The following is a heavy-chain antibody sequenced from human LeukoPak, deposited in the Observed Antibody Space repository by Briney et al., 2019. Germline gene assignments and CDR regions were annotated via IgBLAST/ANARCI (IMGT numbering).Heavy chain of an antibody. J-gene: IGHJ6*03. CDR1: GFTFSNAW. V-gene: IGHV3-15*01. CDR3: TTDLYDYVWWSSHYYYYYMDV. Sequence: GGSLRLTCAASGFTFSNAWMSWVRQAPGKGLEWVGRIKSKTDGGTTDYAAPVKGRFTISRDDSKNTLYLQMNSLKTEDTAVYYCTTDLYDYVWWSSHYYYYYMDVWGKGTTVTISS. CDR2: IKSKTDGGTT. D-gene: IGHD3-16*01.